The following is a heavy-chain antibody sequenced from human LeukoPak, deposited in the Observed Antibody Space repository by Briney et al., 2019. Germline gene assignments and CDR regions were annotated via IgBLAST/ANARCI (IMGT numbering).Heavy chain of an antibody. J-gene: IGHJ4*02. CDR3: ARVNTRLDY. CDR1: AFTSDDYA. CDR2: ISWNSGSI. V-gene: IGHV3-9*02. Sequence: GSCLRPSCAPSAFTSDDYAMDWARRAPGRGLGWVSGISWNSGSIGYADSVKGRFAISRDNAKNSLYLQMNSLRAEDTALYYCARVNTRLDYWGQGTLVTVSS.